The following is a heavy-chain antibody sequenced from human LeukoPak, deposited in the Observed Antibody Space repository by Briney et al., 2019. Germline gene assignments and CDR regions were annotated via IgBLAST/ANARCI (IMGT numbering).Heavy chain of an antibody. CDR1: GFTFSSYS. J-gene: IGHJ1*01. CDR3: ARDGPNFYDILTGYYNQGYFQH. V-gene: IGHV3-21*01. D-gene: IGHD3-9*01. CDR2: ISSSSSYI. Sequence: GGSLRLSCAASGFTFSSYSMNWVRQAPGKGLEWVSSISSSSSYIYYADSVKGRFTISRDNAKNSLYLQMNSLRAEDTAVYYCARDGPNFYDILTGYYNQGYFQHWGQGTLVTVSS.